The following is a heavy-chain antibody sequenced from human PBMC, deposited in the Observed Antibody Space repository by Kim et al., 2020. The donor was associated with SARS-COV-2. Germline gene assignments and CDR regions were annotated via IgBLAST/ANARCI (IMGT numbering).Heavy chain of an antibody. J-gene: IGHJ4*02. CDR1: GFTFSSYS. CDR3: ARALPLSYYYDSSVLDY. CDR2: ISSSSSYI. Sequence: GGSLRLSCAASGFTFSSYSMNWVRQAPGKGLEWVSSISSSSSYIYYADSVKGRFTISRDNAKNSLYLQMNSLRAEDTAVYYCARALPLSYYYDSSVLDYWGQGTLVTVSS. D-gene: IGHD3-22*01. V-gene: IGHV3-21*01.